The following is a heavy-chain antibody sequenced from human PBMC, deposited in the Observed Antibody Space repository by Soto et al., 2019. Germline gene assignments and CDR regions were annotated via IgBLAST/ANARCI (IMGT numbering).Heavy chain of an antibody. CDR2: VSGTGGSA. J-gene: IGHJ4*02. CDR3: ARGSAYSDYDLEY. D-gene: IGHD4-17*01. V-gene: IGHV3-23*01. Sequence: GGSLRLSCAASGFTFSSYAMTWVRQAPGKGLEWVSGVSGTGGSAYYADSVKGRFTISRDKSMNTLYLHMNSLRAEDTAVYYCARGSAYSDYDLEYWGQGTLVTVSS. CDR1: GFTFSSYA.